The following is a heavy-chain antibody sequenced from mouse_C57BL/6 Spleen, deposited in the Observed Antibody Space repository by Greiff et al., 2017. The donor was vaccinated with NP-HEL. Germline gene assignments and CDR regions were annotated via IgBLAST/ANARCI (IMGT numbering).Heavy chain of an antibody. CDR2: ISDGGSYT. CDR1: GFTFSSYA. V-gene: IGHV5-4*01. Sequence: EVMLVESGGGLVKPGGSLKLSCAASGFTFSSYAMSWVRQTPEKRLEWVATISDGGSYTYYPDNVKGRFTISRDNAKNNLYLQMSHLKSEDTAMYYYARDENYYAMDYWGQGTSVTVSS. CDR3: ARDENYYAMDY. J-gene: IGHJ4*01.